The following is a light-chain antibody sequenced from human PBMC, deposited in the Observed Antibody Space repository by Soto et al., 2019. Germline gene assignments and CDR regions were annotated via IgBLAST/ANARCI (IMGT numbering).Light chain of an antibody. CDR3: TSFTSGSTPYV. J-gene: IGLJ1*01. V-gene: IGLV2-14*03. CDR1: SSDVGGYNY. Sequence: SALTQPASVSGSPGQSITISCAGTSSDVGGYNYVSWYQQLPGKAPQLVIYDVTHRPSGVSVRFSGSRSGNTASLTISGLQAEDEADYYCTSFTSGSTPYVLGTGTKVTVL. CDR2: DVT.